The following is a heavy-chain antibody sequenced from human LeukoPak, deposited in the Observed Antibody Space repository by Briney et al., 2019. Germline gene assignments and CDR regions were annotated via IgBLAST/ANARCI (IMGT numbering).Heavy chain of an antibody. CDR3: AREVPPELRYFDWLAAHAFDI. Sequence: PSETLSLTCTVSGGSISSSSYYWGWIRQPPGKGLEWIGSIYYSGSTYYNPSLKSRVTISVDTSKNQFSLKLSSVTAADTAVYYCAREVPPELRYFDWLAAHAFDIWGQGTMVTVSS. D-gene: IGHD3-9*01. CDR1: GGSISSSSYY. CDR2: IYYSGST. J-gene: IGHJ3*02. V-gene: IGHV4-39*02.